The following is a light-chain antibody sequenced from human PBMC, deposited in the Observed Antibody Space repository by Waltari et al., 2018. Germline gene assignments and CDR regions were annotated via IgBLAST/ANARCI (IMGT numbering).Light chain of an antibody. J-gene: IGKJ4*01. Sequence: EFVLTQSPGTLSFSSWEVATLSCRASQRVISTYLAWYQQKPGQAPRLLIYGASSRATGIADRFSGSGSGTDFTLTISRLEPEDFGTYYCQQAKSFPLTFGGGTRVEMK. CDR2: GAS. CDR1: QRVISTY. CDR3: QQAKSFPLT. V-gene: IGKV3-20*01.